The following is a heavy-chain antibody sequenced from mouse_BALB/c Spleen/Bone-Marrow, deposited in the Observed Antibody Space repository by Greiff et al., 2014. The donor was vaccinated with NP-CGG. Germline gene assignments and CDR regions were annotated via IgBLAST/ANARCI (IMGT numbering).Heavy chain of an antibody. J-gene: IGHJ4*01. CDR3: ARFAGTPYTMDY. CDR1: GYSITSYYS. CDR2: IHYSGIT. V-gene: IGHV3-1*02. Sequence: QSGPDLVKPSQSLSLTCTVTGYSITSYYSWHWIRQFPGNKLEWMGYIHYSGITVYNPPLKSRISITRDTSNNQFFLQLNSVTTEDTATYYCARFAGTPYTMDYWGQGTSVTVSS.